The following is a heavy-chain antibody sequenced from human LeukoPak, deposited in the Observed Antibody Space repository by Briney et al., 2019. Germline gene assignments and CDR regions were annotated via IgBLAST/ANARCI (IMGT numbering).Heavy chain of an antibody. D-gene: IGHD6-19*01. V-gene: IGHV5-51*01. CDR2: IYPGDSDT. CDR1: GYSFTSYW. Sequence: GESLQISCQGSGYSFTSYWIGWVRQMPGKGLEWMGMIYPGDSDTRYSPSFQGQVTISADKSIGAAYLQWSSLQASDTAMYYCARFIAVAGTSTPLDYWGQGTLVTVSS. J-gene: IGHJ4*02. CDR3: ARFIAVAGTSTPLDY.